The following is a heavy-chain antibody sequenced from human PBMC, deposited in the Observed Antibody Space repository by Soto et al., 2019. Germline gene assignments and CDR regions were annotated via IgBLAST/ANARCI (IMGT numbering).Heavy chain of an antibody. V-gene: IGHV4-61*01. CDR1: GGSVSSGSYY. D-gene: IGHD6-13*01. CDR3: AAGEASSRNLAPYYLDF. CDR2: IHYSGTT. J-gene: IGHJ4*02. Sequence: SETLSLTCTVSGGSVSSGSYYWTWIRQPPGKGLEWIGYIHYSGTTSFFPSYNPSLRSRVTISEDTSKNQFSLKLLSVTTADTAVYFCAAGEASSRNLAPYYLDFWGQGTLVTVSS.